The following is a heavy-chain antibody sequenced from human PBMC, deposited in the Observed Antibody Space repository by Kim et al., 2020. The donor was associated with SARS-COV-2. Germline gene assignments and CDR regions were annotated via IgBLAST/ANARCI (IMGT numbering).Heavy chain of an antibody. J-gene: IGHJ4*02. CDR3: ARAGYDSSGYLY. Sequence: NYNPSLKSRVTISVDTSKNQFSLKLSSVTAADTAVYYCARAGYDSSGYLYWGQGTLVTVSS. V-gene: IGHV4-59*01. D-gene: IGHD3-22*01.